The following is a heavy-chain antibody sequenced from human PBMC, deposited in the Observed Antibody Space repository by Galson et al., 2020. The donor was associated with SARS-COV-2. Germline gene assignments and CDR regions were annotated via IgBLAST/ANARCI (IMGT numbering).Heavy chain of an antibody. CDR3: ARVPRVNSPSGAFDM. Sequence: ASETLSLTCTVSGGSISTSSFYWGWIRQPPGKGLEWIGNIYFSGSAYYNPSLKSRVTIEVDTSKSQFSLKLRSVTAADTAVYYCARVPRVNSPSGAFDMWGQGTMVTVSS. J-gene: IGHJ3*02. V-gene: IGHV4-39*07. CDR2: IYFSGSA. D-gene: IGHD3-10*01. CDR1: GGSISTSSFY.